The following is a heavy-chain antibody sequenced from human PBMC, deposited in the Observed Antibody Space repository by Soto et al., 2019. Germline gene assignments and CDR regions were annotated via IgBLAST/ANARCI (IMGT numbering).Heavy chain of an antibody. J-gene: IGHJ3*02. CDR1: GFTFSSYW. D-gene: IGHD3-3*01. Sequence: GGSLRLSCAASGFTFSSYWMHWVRQAPGEGLVWVSRINIDGSSTNYADSVKGRFTISRDNAKNALYLQMNSLRAEDTAIYYCARFRVPIWGQGTMVTVSS. V-gene: IGHV3-74*01. CDR3: ARFRVPI. CDR2: INIDGSST.